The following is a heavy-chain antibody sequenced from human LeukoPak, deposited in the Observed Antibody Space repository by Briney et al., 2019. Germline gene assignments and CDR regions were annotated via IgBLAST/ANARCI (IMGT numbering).Heavy chain of an antibody. V-gene: IGHV1-8*03. D-gene: IGHD5-12*01. CDR2: MNPNSGST. CDR1: GYTFTSYD. Sequence: ASVKVSCKASGYTFTSYDINWVRQATGQGLEWMGWMNPNSGSTGYAQKFQGRVTITRNTSLSTAYMELSGLRSEETSVYYCARGRSTGYPYYFEYWGQGTLVTVSS. J-gene: IGHJ4*02. CDR3: ARGRSTGYPYYFEY.